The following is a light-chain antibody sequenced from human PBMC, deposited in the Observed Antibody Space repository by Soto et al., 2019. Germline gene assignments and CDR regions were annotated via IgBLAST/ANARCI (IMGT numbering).Light chain of an antibody. CDR3: QQYNNWPGT. Sequence: IVLAQSSGTLFWSSGERATLFCRASQSGSRKLARYQQKPGQAPRPLFYGASTGATGIPARFSGSGSETEFTLSISSLQSEDFAVYYCQQYNNWPGTFGQGTKVEIK. J-gene: IGKJ1*01. V-gene: IGKV3-15*01. CDR2: GAS. CDR1: QSGSRK.